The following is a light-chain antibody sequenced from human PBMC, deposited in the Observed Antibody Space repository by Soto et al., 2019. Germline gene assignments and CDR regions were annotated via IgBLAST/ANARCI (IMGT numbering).Light chain of an antibody. J-gene: IGKJ1*01. V-gene: IGKV1-39*01. Sequence: DIQMTQSPSSLSASVGDRVTITCRASQTINSYLNWYQHKPGKAPNLLIYTASNLASGVPSRFSGSGSGTDFTLTISSLQPGDFATYFCHQTYTIPQTFGQGTKVDIK. CDR1: QTINSY. CDR3: HQTYTIPQT. CDR2: TAS.